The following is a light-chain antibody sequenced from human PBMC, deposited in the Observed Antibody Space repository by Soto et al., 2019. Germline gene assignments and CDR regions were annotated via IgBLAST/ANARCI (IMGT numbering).Light chain of an antibody. Sequence: EVVMTQSPATLSVSPGERATLSCRARQSINSNLVWYQQKPGQAPRLLIYDASTWATGIPARFSGSGSGTEFTLTISSLQSEDSAVYFCQQYNDWPQTFGQGTKVEIK. CDR2: DAS. CDR1: QSINSN. CDR3: QQYNDWPQT. J-gene: IGKJ1*01. V-gene: IGKV3-15*01.